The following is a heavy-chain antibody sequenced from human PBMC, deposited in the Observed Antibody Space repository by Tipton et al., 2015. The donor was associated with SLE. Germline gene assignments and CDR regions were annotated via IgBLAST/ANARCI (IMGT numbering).Heavy chain of an antibody. CDR3: ARGAPREKGYYYYYMDV. CDR2: IYYSGST. J-gene: IGHJ6*03. V-gene: IGHV4-59*01. CDR1: GGSISSYY. Sequence: TLSLTCTVSGGSISSYYWSWIRQPPGKGLEWIGYIYYSGSTNYNPSLKSRVTISVDTSKNQFSLKLSSVTAADTAVYYCARGAPREKGYYYYYMDVWGKGTTVTVSS.